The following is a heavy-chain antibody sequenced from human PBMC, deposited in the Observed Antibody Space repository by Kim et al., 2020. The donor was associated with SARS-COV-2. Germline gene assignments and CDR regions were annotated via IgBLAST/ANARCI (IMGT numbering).Heavy chain of an antibody. CDR1: GGSFSGYY. J-gene: IGHJ6*03. CDR3: ARGRKNYGSGSYNNYYYYMDV. Sequence: SETLSLTCAVYGGSFSGYYWSWIRQPPGKGLEWIGEINHSGITNYNPSLKSRVPISVDTSKNQFSLTLSAVTAADTAVYYCARGRKNYGSGSYNNYYYYMDVWGKKTTVTVAS. CDR2: INHSGIT. D-gene: IGHD3-10*01. V-gene: IGHV4-34*01.